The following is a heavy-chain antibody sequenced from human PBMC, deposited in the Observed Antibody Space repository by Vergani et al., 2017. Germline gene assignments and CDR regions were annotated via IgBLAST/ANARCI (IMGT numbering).Heavy chain of an antibody. CDR1: GGSISSGSYY. J-gene: IGHJ5*02. CDR2: IYTSGST. V-gene: IGHV4-61*02. D-gene: IGHD4-23*01. Sequence: QVQLQESGPGLVKPSQTLSLTCTVSGGSISSGSYYWSWIRQPAGKGLEWIGRIYTSGSTNYNPSLKSRVTISVDTSKNQFSLKLSSVTAADTAVYYCARGMEGNYGCNPYNWFDPWGQGTLVTVSS. CDR3: ARGMEGNYGCNPYNWFDP.